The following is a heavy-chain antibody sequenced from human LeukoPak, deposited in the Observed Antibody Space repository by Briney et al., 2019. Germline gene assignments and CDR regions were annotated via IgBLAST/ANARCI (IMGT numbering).Heavy chain of an antibody. D-gene: IGHD3-16*02. CDR2: IYSAGTS. CDR1: GFSVSAIY. Sequence: PGGSLRLSCTVSGFSVSAIYLSWVRQVPGKGLQWVSGIYSAGTSFHSESLEGRFTVSRDNSKNTLYLEMNSLKVEDTAIYYCARSLSSRFSSPRRPYYFDYWGQGTLVTVSS. V-gene: IGHV3-53*01. J-gene: IGHJ4*02. CDR3: ARSLSSRFSSPRRPYYFDY.